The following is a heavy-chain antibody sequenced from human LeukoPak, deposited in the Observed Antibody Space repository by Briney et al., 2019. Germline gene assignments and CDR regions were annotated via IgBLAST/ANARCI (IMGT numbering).Heavy chain of an antibody. V-gene: IGHV4-39*01. J-gene: IGHJ4*02. CDR1: SGSIRSKTYY. CDR3: ARRYDWNYVYFDY. CDR2: ISCSGST. Sequence: SETLSLTRTVSSGSIRSKTYYWDWIRQPPGKGLEWIGSISCSGSTYYNPSLKSRVTISGDTSENQFSLKLSSVTAADTAVYYCARRYDWNYVYFDYWGQGTLVTVSS. D-gene: IGHD1-7*01.